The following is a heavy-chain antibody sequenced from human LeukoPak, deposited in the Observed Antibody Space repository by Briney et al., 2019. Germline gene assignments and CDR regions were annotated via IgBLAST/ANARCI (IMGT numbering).Heavy chain of an antibody. CDR1: GFTLSGYS. Sequence: GGSLRLSCAASGFTLSGYSMNWVRQAPGKGLEWVSSISSSSSYIYYADSVKGRFTISRDNAKKSMYLQMNSLRAEDTAVYYCARDHRGSGSMYYYYYMDVWGKGTTVTISS. V-gene: IGHV3-21*01. D-gene: IGHD3-10*01. CDR3: ARDHRGSGSMYYYYYMDV. J-gene: IGHJ6*03. CDR2: ISSSSSYI.